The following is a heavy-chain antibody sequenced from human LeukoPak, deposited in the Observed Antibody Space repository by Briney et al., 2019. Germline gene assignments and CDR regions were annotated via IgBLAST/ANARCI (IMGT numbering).Heavy chain of an antibody. D-gene: IGHD2-15*01. Sequence: PGGSLRLSCAASGFTFSDYYMSWIRQAPGKGLEWVSYISSSGSTIYYADSVKGRFTISRDNAKDSLYLQMNSLRAEDTAVYYCARCVARSGGSCYFEFWGQGTLVTVSS. J-gene: IGHJ4*02. V-gene: IGHV3-11*01. CDR2: ISSSGSTI. CDR1: GFTFSDYY. CDR3: ARCVARSGGSCYFEF.